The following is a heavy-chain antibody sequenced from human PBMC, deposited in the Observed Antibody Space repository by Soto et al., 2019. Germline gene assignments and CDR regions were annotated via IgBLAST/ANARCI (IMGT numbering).Heavy chain of an antibody. D-gene: IGHD3-10*01. CDR1: GGSFSGYY. J-gene: IGHJ6*02. CDR2: INHSGST. Sequence: SETLSLTCAVYGGSFSGYYWSWIRQPPGKGLEGIGEINHSGSTNYNPSLKSRVTISVDTSKNQFSLKLSSVTAADTAVYYCARARYYGSGGPLYYYYGMDVWGQGTTVT. V-gene: IGHV4-34*01. CDR3: ARARYYGSGGPLYYYYGMDV.